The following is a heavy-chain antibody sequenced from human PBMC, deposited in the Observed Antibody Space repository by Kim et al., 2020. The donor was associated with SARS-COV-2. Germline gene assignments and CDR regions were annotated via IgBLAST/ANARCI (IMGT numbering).Heavy chain of an antibody. J-gene: IGHJ4*02. V-gene: IGHV3-23*01. D-gene: IGHD1-7*01. CDR3: GDGTPYWFDY. Sequence: GGSLRLSCAASGSTFSSYAMSWVRQAPGQGLEWVSAISGAGRTTYYADSVKGRFTISRDNSKNTMYLHMNSLRGEDTAVYYCGDGTPYWFDYRGQGTLVTVPS. CDR2: ISGAGRTT. CDR1: GSTFSSYA.